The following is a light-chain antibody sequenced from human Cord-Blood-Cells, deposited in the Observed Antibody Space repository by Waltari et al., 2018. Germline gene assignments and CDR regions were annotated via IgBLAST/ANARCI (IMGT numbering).Light chain of an antibody. CDR1: QSVLYSSNNKNY. V-gene: IGKV4-1*01. J-gene: IGKJ2*01. Sequence: MVMTKSPDSLAVSLGERATFTCKSSQSVLYSSNNKNYLAWYQQKPEQPPKLLIYWASTRESGVPDRFSGSGSGTDFTLTISSLQAEDVAVYYCQQYYSTPYTFGQGTKLEIK. CDR3: QQYYSTPYT. CDR2: WAS.